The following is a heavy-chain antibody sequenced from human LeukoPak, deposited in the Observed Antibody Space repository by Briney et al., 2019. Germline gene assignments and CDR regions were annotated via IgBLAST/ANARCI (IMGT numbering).Heavy chain of an antibody. CDR2: ISNNGGSS. CDR1: GFTFSAYA. V-gene: IGHV3-64D*09. D-gene: IGHD1-1*01. CDR3: VKITSVTGGDW. Sequence: PGWALRLSCSASGFTFSAYAMYWVRQAPGKGLEDVSGISNNGGSSFYADSVKGRFTISRDNSKNTLYLQMSSLRAEDTAVYYCVKITSVTGGDWWGQGTRLTVSS. J-gene: IGHJ4*02.